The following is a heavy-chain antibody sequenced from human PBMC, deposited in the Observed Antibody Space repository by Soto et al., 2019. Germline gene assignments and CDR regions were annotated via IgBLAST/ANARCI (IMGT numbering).Heavy chain of an antibody. D-gene: IGHD3-22*01. J-gene: IGHJ6*02. CDR1: GFNFSSYN. V-gene: IGHV3-21*06. CDR3: AGSSGHYYYVMDV. CDR2: ITSSSSYI. Sequence: GGSLRLSCAASGFNFSSYNMNWVRPAPGKGLEWVSFITSSSSYISYADSVKGRFTISRDNARNSLYLQMNSLRAEDTAVYYCAGSSGHYYYVMDVWGQGTTVTVSS.